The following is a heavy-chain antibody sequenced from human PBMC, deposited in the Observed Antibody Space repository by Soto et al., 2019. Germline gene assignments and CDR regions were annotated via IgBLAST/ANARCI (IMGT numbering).Heavy chain of an antibody. CDR2: ISDDGSAT. CDR1: VFTFSAYW. Sequence: GWSLRLSCEFSVFTFSAYWMHWVRQVPGKGLIWVSRISDDGSATTYADSVKGRFTISRDNAKNTLYLQMNSLRADDTGLYYCTRGPRVSSTGTGAHWGQGTLVTVSS. J-gene: IGHJ4*02. D-gene: IGHD1-1*01. V-gene: IGHV3-74*01. CDR3: TRGPRVSSTGTGAH.